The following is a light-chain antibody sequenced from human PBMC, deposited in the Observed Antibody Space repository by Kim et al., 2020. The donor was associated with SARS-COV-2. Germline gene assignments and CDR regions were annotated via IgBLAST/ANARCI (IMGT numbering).Light chain of an antibody. V-gene: IGLV1-40*01. CDR3: QSYDSSLSGYV. J-gene: IGLJ1*01. CDR2: GDI. Sequence: QSVLTQPPSVSGAPGQGVTVSCTGSNSNVGAGYDVHWYQQFPGMAPKLLIYGDIYRPSGVPDRFSGSKSGSSASLVITGLQPEDEADYYCQSYDSSLSGYVFGSGTKLTVL. CDR1: NSNVGAGYD.